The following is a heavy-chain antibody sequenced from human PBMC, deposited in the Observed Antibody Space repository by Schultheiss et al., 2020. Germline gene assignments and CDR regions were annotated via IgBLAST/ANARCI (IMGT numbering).Heavy chain of an antibody. CDR2: IYYSGST. V-gene: IGHV4-31*03. D-gene: IGHD3-22*01. J-gene: IGHJ4*02. CDR1: GGSISSGGYY. CDR3: ARLSLDSSGYYCFDY. Sequence: SETLSLTCTVSGGSISSGGYYWSWIRQHPGKGLEWIGYIYYSGSTYYNPSLKSRVTISVDTSKNQFSLKLSSVTAADTAVYYCARLSLDSSGYYCFDYWGQGTLVTVSS.